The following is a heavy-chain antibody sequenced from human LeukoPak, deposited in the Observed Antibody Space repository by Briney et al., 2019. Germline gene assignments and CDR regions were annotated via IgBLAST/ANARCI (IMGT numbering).Heavy chain of an antibody. J-gene: IGHJ6*02. CDR3: ARDRLFYYDSSGYYRALEIFYYYYYGMDV. Sequence: PGGSLRLSRAASGFTFSSYGMHGVRQAPGKGLECGVVICYDGSKKYSADPVKGQFIISRANSKNTLYLQMNTLRAEDTAVYYCARDRLFYYDSSGYYRALEIFYYYYYGMDVWGQGTTVTVSS. CDR1: GFTFSSYG. D-gene: IGHD3-22*01. CDR2: ICYDGSKK. V-gene: IGHV3-33*01.